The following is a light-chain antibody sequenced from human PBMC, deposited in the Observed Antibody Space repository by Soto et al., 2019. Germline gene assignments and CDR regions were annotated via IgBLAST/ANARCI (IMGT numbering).Light chain of an antibody. Sequence: EIVLTQSPGTLSLSPGERATLSCRASQSVSSRYLGWYQQKPGQAPRLLIYGASSRATGIPDRFSGSGSGTDVTRTISRLEPEDFAVDYCQQYGSSLITFGQGTRLEIK. CDR3: QQYGSSLIT. V-gene: IGKV3-20*01. CDR1: QSVSSRY. CDR2: GAS. J-gene: IGKJ5*01.